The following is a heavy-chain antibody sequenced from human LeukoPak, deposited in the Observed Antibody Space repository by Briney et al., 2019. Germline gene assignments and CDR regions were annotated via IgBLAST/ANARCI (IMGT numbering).Heavy chain of an antibody. V-gene: IGHV3-74*01. CDR3: ARAPSEIGGYYPEYFRH. Sequence: GGSLRLSCAASGFTFSSYWMHWVRQAPGKGPVWVSRIKSDGSTNYADSVKGRFTISRDNAKNTLSLQMNSLRAEDTGVYYCARAPSEIGGYYPEYFRHWGQGNLVTVSS. D-gene: IGHD3-22*01. CDR2: IKSDGST. CDR1: GFTFSSYW. J-gene: IGHJ1*01.